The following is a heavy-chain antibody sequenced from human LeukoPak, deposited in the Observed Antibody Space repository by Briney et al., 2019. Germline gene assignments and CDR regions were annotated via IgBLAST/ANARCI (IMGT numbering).Heavy chain of an antibody. CDR3: ARSVSGLDY. CDR2: ISPDRGAT. J-gene: IGHJ4*02. Sequence: ASVKVSCKASGHTFRDYYLHWVRQAPGQGLEWMGWISPDRGATNYAQKFQGRVTMTRDTSIRTAYMELSRLTSDDTAVYYCARSVSGLDYWGQGTLVTVSS. V-gene: IGHV1-2*02. CDR1: GHTFRDYY. D-gene: IGHD6-19*01.